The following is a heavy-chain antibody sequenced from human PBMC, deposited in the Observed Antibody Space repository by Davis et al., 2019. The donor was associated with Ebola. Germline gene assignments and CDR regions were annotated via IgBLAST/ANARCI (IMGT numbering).Heavy chain of an antibody. D-gene: IGHD3-22*01. CDR1: GFTFSSYS. J-gene: IGHJ4*02. CDR3: ARDLGVVVITLGFDY. Sequence: GESLKISCAASGFTFSSYSMNWVRQAPGKGLEWVAVISYDGSNKYYADSVKGRFTISRDNSKNTLYLQMNSLRAEDTAVYYCARDLGVVVITLGFDYWGQGTLVTVSS. V-gene: IGHV3-30*03. CDR2: ISYDGSNK.